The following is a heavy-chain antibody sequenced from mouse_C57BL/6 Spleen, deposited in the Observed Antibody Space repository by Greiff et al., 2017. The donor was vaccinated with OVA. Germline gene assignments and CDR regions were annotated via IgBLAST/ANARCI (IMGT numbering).Heavy chain of an antibody. CDR2: IDPNSGGT. V-gene: IGHV1-72*01. D-gene: IGHD2-2*01. CDR3: ARGATMVTTGIGGAMDY. CDR1: GYTFTSYW. Sequence: VQLQQPGAELVKPGASVKLSCKASGYTFTSYWMHWVKQRPGRGLEWIGRIDPNSGGTKYNEKFKSKATLTVDKPSSTAYMQLSSLTSEDSAVYYCARGATMVTTGIGGAMDYWGQGTSVTVSS. J-gene: IGHJ4*01.